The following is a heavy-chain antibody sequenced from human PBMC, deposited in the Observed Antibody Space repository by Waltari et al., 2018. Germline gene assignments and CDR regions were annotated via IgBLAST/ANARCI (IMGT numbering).Heavy chain of an antibody. J-gene: IGHJ5*02. CDR3: ARGLFDDHAVP. D-gene: IGHD3-10*02. V-gene: IGHV4-34*01. CDR1: GGSFSGYY. CDR2: INHSGST. Sequence: QVQLQQWGAGLLKPSETLSLTCAVYGGSFSGYYWGWIRQPPGKGLEWIGEINHSGSTNYNPSLKSRVTISVDTSKNQFSLKLSSVTAADTAVYYCARGLFDDHAVPWGQGTLVTVSS.